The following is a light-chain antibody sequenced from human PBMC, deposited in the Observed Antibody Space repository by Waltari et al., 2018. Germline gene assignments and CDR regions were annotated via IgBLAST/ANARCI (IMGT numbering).Light chain of an antibody. CDR3: QQRSNWPPLT. J-gene: IGKJ4*01. CDR2: DAS. V-gene: IGKV3-11*01. CDR1: QSVSSS. Sequence: EIVLTQSPATLSLPPGERATLSCRASQSVSSSLAWFQHKPGQAPSLLIYDASNRATGVPARFSGSGSGTDFTLTISSLEPEDFAVYYCQQRSNWPPLTFGGGTKVEIK.